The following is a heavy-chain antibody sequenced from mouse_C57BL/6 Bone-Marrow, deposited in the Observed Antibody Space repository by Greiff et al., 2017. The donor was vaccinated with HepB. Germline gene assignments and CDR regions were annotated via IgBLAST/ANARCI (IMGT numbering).Heavy chain of an antibody. CDR3: TRVRQVPHVGYFDV. CDR2: IDPETGGT. Sequence: QVQLQQSGAELVRPGASVTLSCKASGYTFTDYEMHWVKQTPVHGLEWIGAIDPETGGTAYNQKFKGKAILTADKSSSTAYMELRSLTSEDSAVYYCTRVRQVPHVGYFDVWGTGTTVTVSS. V-gene: IGHV1-15*01. D-gene: IGHD5-1*01. CDR1: GYTFTDYE. J-gene: IGHJ1*03.